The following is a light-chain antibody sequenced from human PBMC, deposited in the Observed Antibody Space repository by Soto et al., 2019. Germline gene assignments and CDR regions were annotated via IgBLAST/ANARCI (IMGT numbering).Light chain of an antibody. V-gene: IGKV3-15*01. CDR2: GAS. J-gene: IGKJ4*01. CDR1: QSVSSSY. Sequence: PGERVTLSCRASQSVSSSYLSCYQQKSGQAPRLLISGASTGATGIPARFSGSGSGTEFTLTISSLQSEDCAIYYCQQYHTWPITFGGGTKVDIK. CDR3: QQYHTWPIT.